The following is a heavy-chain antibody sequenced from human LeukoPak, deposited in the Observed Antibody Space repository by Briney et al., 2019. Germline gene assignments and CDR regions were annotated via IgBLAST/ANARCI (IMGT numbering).Heavy chain of an antibody. D-gene: IGHD3-16*01. CDR1: GGSISSSSYY. CDR3: ARHYVLSDAFDI. CDR2: IYYSGST. Sequence: PSETLSLTCTVSGGSISSSSYYWGWIRQPPGKGLEWIGSIYYSGSTYYNPSLKSRVTISVDTSKNQFSLKLSSVTAADTAVYYCARHYVLSDAFDIWGQGTMVTVSS. V-gene: IGHV4-39*01. J-gene: IGHJ3*02.